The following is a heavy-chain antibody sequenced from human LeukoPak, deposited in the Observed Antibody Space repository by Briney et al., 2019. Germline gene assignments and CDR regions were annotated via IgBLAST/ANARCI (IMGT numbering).Heavy chain of an antibody. Sequence: SETLSLACAVSGGSISSSSYYWGWIRQPPGKGLEWIGSIYYSGSTYYNPSLKSRVTISVDTSKNQFSLKLSSVTAADAAVYYCAVIGSSWSYYFDYWGQGTLVTVSS. CDR1: GGSISSSSYY. V-gene: IGHV4-39*01. CDR3: AVIGSSWSYYFDY. CDR2: IYYSGST. J-gene: IGHJ4*02. D-gene: IGHD6-13*01.